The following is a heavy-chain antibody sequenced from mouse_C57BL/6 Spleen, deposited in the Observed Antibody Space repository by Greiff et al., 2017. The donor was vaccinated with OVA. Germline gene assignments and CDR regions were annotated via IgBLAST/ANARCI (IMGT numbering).Heavy chain of an antibody. D-gene: IGHD2-1*01. CDR2: FYPGIGSI. CDR1: GYTFTAYT. CDR3: AKRYGNYAMSY. Sequence: QVQLQQSGAELVKPGASVKLSCKASGYTFTAYTINWVKQRSGQGLEWIGWFYPGIGSIKYNEKFKDKATLTADKSSSTVYMELSRLTSEESAVYFCAKRYGNYAMSYWGQGTSVTVSS. J-gene: IGHJ4*01. V-gene: IGHV1-62-2*01.